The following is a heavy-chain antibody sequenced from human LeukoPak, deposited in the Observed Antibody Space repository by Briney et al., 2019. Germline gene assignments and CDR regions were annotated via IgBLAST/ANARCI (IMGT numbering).Heavy chain of an antibody. Sequence: ASVKVACKASGYTFTSYGISWVRQAPGQGLEWMGWISAYNGNTNYAQKLQGRVTMTTDTSTSTAYMELRSLRSDDTAVYYCARDRTTARSAAPSFDYWGQGTLVTVSS. V-gene: IGHV1-18*01. J-gene: IGHJ4*02. CDR1: GYTFTSYG. D-gene: IGHD1-7*01. CDR3: ARDRTTARSAAPSFDY. CDR2: ISAYNGNT.